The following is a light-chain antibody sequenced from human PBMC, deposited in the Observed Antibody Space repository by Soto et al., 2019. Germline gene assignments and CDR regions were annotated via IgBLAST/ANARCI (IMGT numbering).Light chain of an antibody. Sequence: QPVLTQSPSASASLGASVKLTCTLSSGHSSYAIAWHQQQPEKGPRYLMKLNSDGSHSKGDGFPDRFSGSSSGAERYLTISSLQSEDEADYYCQTWGTGIWVFGGGTNLTVL. CDR3: QTWGTGIWV. V-gene: IGLV4-69*01. J-gene: IGLJ3*02. CDR1: SGHSSYA. CDR2: LNSDGSH.